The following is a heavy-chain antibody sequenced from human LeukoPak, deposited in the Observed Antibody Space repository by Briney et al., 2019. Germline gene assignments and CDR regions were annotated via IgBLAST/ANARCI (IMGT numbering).Heavy chain of an antibody. Sequence: GGSLRLSCAASGFTFSSFGMHWVRQAPGKGLEWVTVISYDGSDKYYADSVKGRFTISRDNSKNTLYLLMNSLRAEDTAVYYCAKELGTSEYYYMDVWGKGTTVTVSS. D-gene: IGHD1-26*01. CDR1: GFTFSSFG. V-gene: IGHV3-33*05. CDR2: ISYDGSDK. CDR3: AKELGTSEYYYMDV. J-gene: IGHJ6*03.